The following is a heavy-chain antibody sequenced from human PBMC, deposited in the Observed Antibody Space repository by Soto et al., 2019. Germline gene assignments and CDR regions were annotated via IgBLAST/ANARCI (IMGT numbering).Heavy chain of an antibody. CDR2: IYESGRT. Sequence: SETLSLTCIVSGASISTGGYSWSWIRQPPGKGPEWIGYIYESGRTCYKPSLKSRASISMDKSRNQFSVRLTSVTAADTAVYFCARGDRYSGSFSDYFDPWGQGTLVTVSS. CDR3: ARGDRYSGSFSDYFDP. D-gene: IGHD1-26*01. J-gene: IGHJ5*02. CDR1: GASISTGGYS. V-gene: IGHV4-30-2*01.